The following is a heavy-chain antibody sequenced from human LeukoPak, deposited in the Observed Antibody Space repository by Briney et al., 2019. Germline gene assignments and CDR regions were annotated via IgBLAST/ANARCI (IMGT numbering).Heavy chain of an antibody. CDR2: INSDGSGT. Sequence: PGGSLRLSCAASGFTFSSYWMHWVRQAPGKGLVWVSRINSDGSGTIYADSVKGRFTTSRDNAKNTLYLQMNSLRADDTAVYYCARDRGGSGPTTTDLWGQGTLVTVSS. CDR3: ARDRGGSGPTTTDL. D-gene: IGHD6-19*01. V-gene: IGHV3-74*01. CDR1: GFTFSSYW. J-gene: IGHJ4*02.